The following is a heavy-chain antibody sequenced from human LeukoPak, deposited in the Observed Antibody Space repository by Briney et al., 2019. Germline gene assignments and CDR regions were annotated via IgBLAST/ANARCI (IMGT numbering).Heavy chain of an antibody. Sequence: PGGSLRLSCVASGFTFGNHWMTWVRQAPGKGLEWVATINHDGIEKYYVDSVKGQFTISRDNAKNSLYLQMNSLRAEDTAVYYCARDRTTFAYWGQGTLVTVSS. CDR2: INHDGIEK. CDR3: ARDRTTFAY. J-gene: IGHJ4*02. V-gene: IGHV3-7*01. D-gene: IGHD1-14*01. CDR1: GFTFGNHW.